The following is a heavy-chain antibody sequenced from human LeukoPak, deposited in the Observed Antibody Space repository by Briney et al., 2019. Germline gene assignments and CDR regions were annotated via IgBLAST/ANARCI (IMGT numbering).Heavy chain of an antibody. CDR2: ISYNGSP. V-gene: IGHV4-59*01. CDR1: GGSISSYY. D-gene: IGHD2-2*01. CDR3: ARGTYCSSSSCYRLDY. J-gene: IGHJ4*02. Sequence: NPSETLSLTCTVSGGSISSYYWNWIRQPPGEGLEWIGYISYNGSPIYNPSLKSRVTMSVDTSKNQFSLRLSAVTAADTAVYYCARGTYCSSSSCYRLDYWGQGTLVTVSS.